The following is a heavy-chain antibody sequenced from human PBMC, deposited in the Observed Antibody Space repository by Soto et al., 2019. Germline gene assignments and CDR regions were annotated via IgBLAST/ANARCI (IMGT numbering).Heavy chain of an antibody. CDR1: GFTFSTYW. CDR2: IKQDGSER. J-gene: IGHJ4*02. CDR3: ARDSGTSDY. D-gene: IGHD1-1*01. V-gene: IGHV3-7*01. Sequence: GGSLRLSCAASGFTFSTYWMSWVRQAPGKGLEWVANIKQDGSERYYVDSVKGRFTISRDNAENSLYLQMNSLRAEDTAVYYCARDSGTSDYWGQGTLVTVSS.